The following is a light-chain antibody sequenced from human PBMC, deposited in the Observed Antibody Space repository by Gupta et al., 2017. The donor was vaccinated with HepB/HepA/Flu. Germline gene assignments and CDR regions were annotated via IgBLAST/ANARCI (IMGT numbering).Light chain of an antibody. CDR3: CSYAGSYRGV. V-gene: IGLV2-11*01. CDR1: SSDVGGYNS. CDR2: DVS. Sequence: SALTQPRSVSGSPGQSVTISCTGTSSDVGGYNSVSWYQQHPGKAPKLMIYDVSKRPSGVPDRFSGSKSGNTASLTISGLQAEDEADYYCCSYAGSYRGVFGGGTKLTVL. J-gene: IGLJ3*02.